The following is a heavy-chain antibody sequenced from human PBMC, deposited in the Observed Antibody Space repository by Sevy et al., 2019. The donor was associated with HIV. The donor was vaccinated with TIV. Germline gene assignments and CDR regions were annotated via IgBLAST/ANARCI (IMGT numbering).Heavy chain of an antibody. CDR2: IKSKSDGGTT. Sequence: GGSLRLSCGASGFTVSDAWMSWVRQAPGKGLEWVGRIKSKSDGGTTDYVAPVKGRFTISRDDSKNTLYLQMSSLKTADTAVYYCTTAPGVTIFGVVKDYWGQGTLVTVSS. D-gene: IGHD3-3*01. CDR1: GFTVSDAW. CDR3: TTAPGVTIFGVVKDY. V-gene: IGHV3-15*01. J-gene: IGHJ4*02.